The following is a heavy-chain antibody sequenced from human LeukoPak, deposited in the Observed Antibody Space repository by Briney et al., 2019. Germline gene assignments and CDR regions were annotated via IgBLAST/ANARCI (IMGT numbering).Heavy chain of an antibody. D-gene: IGHD2-15*01. CDR3: ARGDIDH. CDR2: IHPNDGGT. J-gene: IGHJ5*02. V-gene: IGHV1-46*02. CDR1: GYTFNIYY. Sequence: GASVKVSCKTSGYTFNIYYVQLVRQAPGQGLEWMGVIHPNDGGTTYAQKFQGRIIMTSDTSTSTIYMELSSLKSDDTAVYYCARGDIDHWGQGTLVTVSS.